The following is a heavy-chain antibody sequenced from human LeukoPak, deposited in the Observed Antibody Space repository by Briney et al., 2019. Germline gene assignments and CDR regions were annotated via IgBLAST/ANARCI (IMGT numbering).Heavy chain of an antibody. CDR3: AKEAYSSSWYLPGAFDI. J-gene: IGHJ3*02. CDR2: ISWNSGSI. V-gene: IGHV3-9*01. D-gene: IGHD6-13*01. Sequence: GGSLRLSCAASGFTFSDYYMSWIRQAPGKGLEWVSGISWNSGSIGYADSVKGRFTISRDNAKNSLYLQMNSLRAEDTALYYCAKEAYSSSWYLPGAFDIWGQGTMVTVSS. CDR1: GFTFSDYY.